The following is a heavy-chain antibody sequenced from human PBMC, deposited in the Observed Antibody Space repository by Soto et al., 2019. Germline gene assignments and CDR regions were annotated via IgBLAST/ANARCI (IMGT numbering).Heavy chain of an antibody. V-gene: IGHV4-4*07. CDR2: LNTSGNT. CDR1: GGSISSYR. CDR3: GRESGETWDYEAS. J-gene: IGHJ5*02. Sequence: QVQLQESGPGLVRPSETLSLTCTVSGGSISSYRWSWIRQPAGKGLEWIGRLNTSGNTNYNPSLKSRVTVSVDTSSNQFFLTLSTVTAADSAVYHWGRESGETWDYEASWGQGTPVTVSS. D-gene: IGHD1-7*01.